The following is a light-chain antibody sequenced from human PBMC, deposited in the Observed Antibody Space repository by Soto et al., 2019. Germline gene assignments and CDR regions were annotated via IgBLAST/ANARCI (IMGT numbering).Light chain of an antibody. Sequence: DIQLAQSPSSLSASVGDRVTITCRASPGISKHLTWYQQRPGKVPSLMIYAASTLQSGVPSRFSGSGSGTHFTLTISNLQPEDVATYYCQNYNSAPPTFGQGTRVEIK. V-gene: IGKV1-27*01. J-gene: IGKJ1*01. CDR2: AAS. CDR1: PGISKH. CDR3: QNYNSAPPT.